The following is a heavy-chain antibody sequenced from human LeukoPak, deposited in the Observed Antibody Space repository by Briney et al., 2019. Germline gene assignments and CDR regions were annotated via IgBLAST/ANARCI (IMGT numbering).Heavy chain of an antibody. J-gene: IGHJ4*02. Sequence: GGSLRLSCAASGFTFDDYGMSWVRQAPGKGLEWVANIKQDGSEKYYVDSVKGRFTISRDNAKNSLYLQMNSLRAEDTAVYYCAKDSAKKYDDYWGQGTLVTVSS. V-gene: IGHV3-7*03. D-gene: IGHD2/OR15-2a*01. CDR2: IKQDGSEK. CDR3: AKDSAKKYDDY. CDR1: GFTFDDYG.